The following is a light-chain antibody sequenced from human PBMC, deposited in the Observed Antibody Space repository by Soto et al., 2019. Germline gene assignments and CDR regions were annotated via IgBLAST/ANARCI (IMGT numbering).Light chain of an antibody. V-gene: IGLV2-14*03. Sequence: QSVLTQPASVSGSPGQSITISCTGTSSDVGGYNFVSWYQQHPGKAPKFLIYDVSNRPSGVSTRFSGSKSGNTASLTISGLQADDEADYSCSSYTSSSTQVFGTGTKVTVL. CDR1: SSDVGGYNF. J-gene: IGLJ1*01. CDR2: DVS. CDR3: SSYTSSSTQV.